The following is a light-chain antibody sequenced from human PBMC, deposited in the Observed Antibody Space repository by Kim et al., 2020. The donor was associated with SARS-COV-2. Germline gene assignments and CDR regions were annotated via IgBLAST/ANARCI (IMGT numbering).Light chain of an antibody. Sequence: QSALTQPASVSGSPGQSSTISCTGTSSDVGGYIHVSWYQQHPGKAPKLIIYDVNKRPSGASDRFSGSKSANTASLTISGLQAEDEAEYYCSSFTTIGTWEFGGGTQLTVL. CDR2: DVN. J-gene: IGLJ3*02. CDR3: SSFTTIGTWE. V-gene: IGLV2-14*01. CDR1: SSDVGGYIH.